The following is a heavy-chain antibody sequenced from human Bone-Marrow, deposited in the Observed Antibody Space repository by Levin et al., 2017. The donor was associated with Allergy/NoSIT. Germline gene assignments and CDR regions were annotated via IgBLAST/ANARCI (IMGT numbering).Heavy chain of an antibody. V-gene: IGHV4-39*01. CDR2: VYYTGST. Sequence: SETLSLPFPFSFFSLPPPSSSFSFLLPPPGKGLEYIGSVYYTGSTYYNPSFLSRVALSVDTSRNQFSVKLTSVTAADTAVYYCARQPRYVFSTNYFDPWGQGTLVTVSS. D-gene: IGHD1-7*01. CDR1: FFSLPPPSSS. CDR3: ARQPRYVFSTNYFDP. J-gene: IGHJ5*02.